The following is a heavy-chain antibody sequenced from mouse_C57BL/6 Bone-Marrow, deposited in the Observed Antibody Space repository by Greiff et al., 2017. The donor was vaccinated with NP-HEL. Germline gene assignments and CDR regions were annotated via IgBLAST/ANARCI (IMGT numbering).Heavy chain of an antibody. CDR1: GYAFSSSW. CDR2: IYPGDGDT. D-gene: IGHD2-2*01. V-gene: IGHV1-82*01. Sequence: VQRVESGPELVKPGASVKISCKASGYAFSSSWMNWVKQRPGKGLEWIGRIYPGDGDTNYNGKFKGKATLTADKSSSTAYMQLSSLTSEDSAVYFCARSRWLRRDYYFDYWGQGTTLTVSS. CDR3: ARSRWLRRDYYFDY. J-gene: IGHJ2*01.